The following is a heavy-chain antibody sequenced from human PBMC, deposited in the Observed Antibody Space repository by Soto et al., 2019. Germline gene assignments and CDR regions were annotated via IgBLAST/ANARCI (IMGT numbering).Heavy chain of an antibody. CDR1: GGSFSGYY. CDR2: INHSGST. Sequence: PSETLSLTCAVYGGSFSGYYWSWIRQPPGKGLEWIGEINHSGSTNYNPSLKSRVTISVDTSKNQFSLKLSSVTAADTAVYYCARVDYYDSSGYYPLDYWGQGTLVTVSS. V-gene: IGHV4-34*01. D-gene: IGHD3-22*01. J-gene: IGHJ4*02. CDR3: ARVDYYDSSGYYPLDY.